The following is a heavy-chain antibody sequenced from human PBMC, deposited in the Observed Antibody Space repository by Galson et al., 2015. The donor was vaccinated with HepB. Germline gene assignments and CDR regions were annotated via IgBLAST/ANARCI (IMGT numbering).Heavy chain of an antibody. J-gene: IGHJ2*01. CDR3: ARVSGDGHNLVYWYLDL. Sequence: ETLSLTCTVSGGSIRSYYWSWVRQPPGKELKWIGYMYARGTTNSNPSLKSRVTLSIDTTMNQFSLKLTSVTAADTAVYYCARVSGDGHNLVYWYLDLWGRGTLVTVSS. CDR2: MYARGTT. CDR1: GGSIRSYY. V-gene: IGHV4-59*01. D-gene: IGHD5-24*01.